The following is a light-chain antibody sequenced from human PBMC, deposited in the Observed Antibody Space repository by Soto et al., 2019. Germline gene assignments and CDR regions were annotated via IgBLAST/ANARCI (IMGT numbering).Light chain of an antibody. CDR2: QTT. Sequence: IGFTRCPATLSSSPGYRVTLSCRTRQYITTRLASSQHRPGQSPRLLIYQTTSRAAGIPARFSASGTGTDFTLITSDVQPEDLAVYYCHQRTSWTRTFGQAHTVDIK. V-gene: IGKV3D-11*03. J-gene: IGKJ1*01. CDR1: QYITTR. CDR3: HQRTSWTRT.